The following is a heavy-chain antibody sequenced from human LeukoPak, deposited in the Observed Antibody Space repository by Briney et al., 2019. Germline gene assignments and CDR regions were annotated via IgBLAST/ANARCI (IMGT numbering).Heavy chain of an antibody. CDR2: IKHSGST. Sequence: PSETLSLTSAVYGGSFSGYYWSWIRQPPGKGLEWIGEIKHSGSTNYNPSLKSRVTISVDTFKIQFSMKLSSVTAAETAVYYCESTAIAARGENYYYYGMDVWGQGTTVTVSS. J-gene: IGHJ6*02. CDR1: GGSFSGYY. CDR3: ESTAIAARGENYYYYGMDV. V-gene: IGHV4-34*01. D-gene: IGHD6-6*01.